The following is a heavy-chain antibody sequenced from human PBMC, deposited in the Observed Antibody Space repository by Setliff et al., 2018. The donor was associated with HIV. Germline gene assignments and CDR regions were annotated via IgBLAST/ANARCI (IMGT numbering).Heavy chain of an antibody. CDR2: IFDSGST. CDR3: ARGGDGYNYFDY. J-gene: IGHJ4*02. Sequence: SETLSLTCSVSGGSISGFYWNWIRQPAGKGLQWIGRIFDSGSTTYSPSLRSRVTMSLDTSKNQFSLNLDSVTAADTAVYYCARGGDGYNYFDYWGQGTLVTVSS. V-gene: IGHV4-4*07. D-gene: IGHD5-12*01. CDR1: GGSISGFY.